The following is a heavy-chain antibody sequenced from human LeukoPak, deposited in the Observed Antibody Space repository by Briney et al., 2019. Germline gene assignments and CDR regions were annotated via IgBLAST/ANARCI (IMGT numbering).Heavy chain of an antibody. CDR3: ARDYYNDYEDTFDI. V-gene: IGHV1-18*01. J-gene: IGHJ3*02. CDR2: VSGYDGRT. CDR1: GYSFASYG. D-gene: IGHD4-11*01. Sequence: ASVKVSCKASGYSFASYGISCVRQAPGQGLKWMGWVSGYDGRTNYAQNLKGRVTVTAETSTSTVYMELRSLRSDDTAIYYCARDYYNDYEDTFDIWGQGTMVTVSS.